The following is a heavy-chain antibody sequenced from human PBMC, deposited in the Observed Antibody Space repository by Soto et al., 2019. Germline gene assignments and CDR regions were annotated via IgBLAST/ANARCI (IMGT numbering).Heavy chain of an antibody. CDR3: ARDSGRYSERAFDI. Sequence: PGGSLRLSCAASGFTFSSYSMNWVRQAPGKGLEWVSSISSSSSYIYYADSVKGRFTISRDNAKNSLYLQMNSLRAEDTAVYYCARDSGRYSERAFDIWGQGTMVTVSS. CDR1: GFTFSSYS. CDR2: ISSSSSYI. D-gene: IGHD1-26*01. V-gene: IGHV3-21*01. J-gene: IGHJ3*02.